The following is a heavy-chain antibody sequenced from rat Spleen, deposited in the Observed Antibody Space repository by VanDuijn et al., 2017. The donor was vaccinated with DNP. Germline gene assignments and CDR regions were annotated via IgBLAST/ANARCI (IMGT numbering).Heavy chain of an antibody. J-gene: IGHJ2*01. CDR2: ITSSGGST. Sequence: EVQLVESGGDLVQPGRSLKLSCVASGFTFNNYWMTWIRQVPGKGLEWVASITSSGGSTYYRDSVKGRFTISRDNAKSTLYLQMDSLRAEDTATYYCASSILRGYWGQGVTVTVSS. D-gene: IGHD1-6*01. V-gene: IGHV5-31*01. CDR3: ASSILRGY. CDR1: GFTFNNYW.